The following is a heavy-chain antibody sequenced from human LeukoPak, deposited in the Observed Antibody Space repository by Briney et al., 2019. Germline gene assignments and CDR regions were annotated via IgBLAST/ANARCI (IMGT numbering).Heavy chain of an antibody. CDR3: ARRYCSSTSCYVRRENAFDI. D-gene: IGHD2-2*01. Sequence: SETLSLTCAVHGGSFSGYYWSWIRQPPGKGLEWIGEINHSGSTNYNPSLKSRVTISVDTSKNQFSLKLSSVTAADTAVYYCARRYCSSTSCYVRRENAFDIWGQGTMVTVSS. J-gene: IGHJ3*02. CDR1: GGSFSGYY. CDR2: INHSGST. V-gene: IGHV4-34*01.